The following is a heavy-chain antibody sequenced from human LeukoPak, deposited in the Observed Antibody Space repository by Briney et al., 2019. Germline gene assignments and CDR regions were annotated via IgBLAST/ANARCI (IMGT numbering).Heavy chain of an antibody. CDR3: TRRLDD. J-gene: IGHJ4*02. D-gene: IGHD3-16*01. CDR2: IKHDESEK. V-gene: IGHV3-7*01. Sequence: GGSLRLSCAASGFTFSSYSMNWVRQAPGKGLEWVANIKHDESEKNYLDSVKGRFTISRDNAQNSLYLQMNGLGVEDTAVYYCTRRLDDWGQGTLVTVSS. CDR1: GFTFSSYS.